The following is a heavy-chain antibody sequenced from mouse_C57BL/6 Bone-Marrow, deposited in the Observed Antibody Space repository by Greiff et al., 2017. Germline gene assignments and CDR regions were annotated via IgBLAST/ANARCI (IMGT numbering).Heavy chain of an antibody. CDR2: INPYNGGT. CDR3: ARVERYYYDMDY. D-gene: IGHD1-1*01. CDR1: GYTFTDYY. V-gene: IGHV1-19*01. Sequence: VQLQQSGPVLVKPGASVKMSCKASGYTFTDYYMNWVKQSHGKSLEWIGVINPYNGGTSYNQKFKGKATLTVDKSSSTAYMELKSLTSEDSAVYYCARVERYYYDMDYWGQGTSVTVSS. J-gene: IGHJ4*01.